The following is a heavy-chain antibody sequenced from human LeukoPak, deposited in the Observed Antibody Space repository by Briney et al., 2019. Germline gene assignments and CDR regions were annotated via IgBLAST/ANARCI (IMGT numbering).Heavy chain of an antibody. CDR3: ARDSSGYFFDY. V-gene: IGHV3-66*01. Sequence: GGSLRLSCAASGFTVSSNYMSWVRQAPGKGLEWVSVIYSGGSTYYADSVKGRFTISRDNSKNTLYLQMNSLRAEDTAVYYCARDSSGYFFDYWGQGTLVTVSS. D-gene: IGHD3-22*01. CDR2: IYSGGST. CDR1: GFTVSSNY. J-gene: IGHJ4*02.